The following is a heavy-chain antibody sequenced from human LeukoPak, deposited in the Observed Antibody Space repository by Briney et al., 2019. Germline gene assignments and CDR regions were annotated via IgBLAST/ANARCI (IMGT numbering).Heavy chain of an antibody. CDR2: IRNKANNYAT. J-gene: IGHJ4*02. CDR3: TYTSSSGVVY. D-gene: IGHD6-6*01. V-gene: IGHV3-73*01. Sequence: GGSLRLSCAASGFTFSVSAMYWVRQASGKGLEWIGRIRNKANNYATAYAASVKGRFTISREDSKNTAYLQMNSLKTEDTAVYYCTYTSSSGVVYWGQGTLVTVSS. CDR1: GFTFSVSA.